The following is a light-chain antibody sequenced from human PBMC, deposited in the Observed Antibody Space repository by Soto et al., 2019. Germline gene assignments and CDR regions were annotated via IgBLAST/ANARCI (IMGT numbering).Light chain of an antibody. CDR1: SSDIGGYNY. Sequence: QSALTQPRSVSGSPGQSVTISCTGTSSDIGGYNYVSWYQQHPGKAPKLMIYDVIKRPSGVPDRFSGSKSGNTASLTIYGLQAEDEADYYCCSYAGSSNVFGTGTKLTVL. CDR3: CSYAGSSNV. V-gene: IGLV2-11*01. CDR2: DVI. J-gene: IGLJ1*01.